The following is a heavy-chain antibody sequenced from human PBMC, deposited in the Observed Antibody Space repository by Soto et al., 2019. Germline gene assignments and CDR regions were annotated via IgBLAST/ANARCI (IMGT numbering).Heavy chain of an antibody. V-gene: IGHV4-31*03. CDR2: IYYSGST. Sequence: SETLSLTCTVSGGSISSGGYYWSWIRQHPGKGLEWIGYIYYSGSTYYNPSLKSRVTISVDTSKNQFSLKLSSVTAADTAVYYCARGDYYDSSGYSPNWFDPWGQGTLVNVSS. CDR3: ARGDYYDSSGYSPNWFDP. CDR1: GGSISSGGYY. J-gene: IGHJ5*02. D-gene: IGHD3-22*01.